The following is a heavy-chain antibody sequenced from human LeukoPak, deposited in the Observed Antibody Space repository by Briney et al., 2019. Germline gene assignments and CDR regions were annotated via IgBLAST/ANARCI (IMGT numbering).Heavy chain of an antibody. V-gene: IGHV4-39*01. CDR1: GGSISSSSYY. CDR2: IYYSGCT. D-gene: IGHD5-24*01. J-gene: IGHJ4*02. CDR3: ASYNGRRDGYNFGY. Sequence: PSETLSLTCTVSGGSISSSSYYWGWIRQPPGKGLEWIGSIYYSGCTYYNPPLKSRVTISVDTSKNQFSLKLSSVTAADTAVYYCASYNGRRDGYNFGYWGQGTLVTVSS.